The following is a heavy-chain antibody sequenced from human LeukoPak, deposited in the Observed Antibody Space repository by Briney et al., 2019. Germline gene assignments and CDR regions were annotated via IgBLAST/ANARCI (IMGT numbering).Heavy chain of an antibody. D-gene: IGHD3-16*01. V-gene: IGHV3-33*01. CDR3: ARVGDMEAFDI. Sequence: GSLRLSCAASGFTLSSFGMVWVRQAPGKGLEWVTLMWYDGRNKYYADSVKGRFTISRDNSKNTVYLQMNSLRGEDTAVYYCARVGDMEAFDIWGQGTRVTVSS. J-gene: IGHJ3*02. CDR2: MWYDGRNK. CDR1: GFTLSSFG.